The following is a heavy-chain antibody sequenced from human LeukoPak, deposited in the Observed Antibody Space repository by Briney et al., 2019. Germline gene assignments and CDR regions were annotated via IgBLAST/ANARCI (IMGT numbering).Heavy chain of an antibody. J-gene: IGHJ3*01. CDR2: IASTGDT. D-gene: IGHD6-19*01. Sequence: GGSRRLSCGASGFTFSNYDMHWVRQSSGTGLEWVSAIASTGDTYLSGSVKGRFSISRENAKNSLYLEMNSLRAGDTAMYYCARVLVAGTWAFDLWGQGTMVIVSP. V-gene: IGHV3-13*04. CDR3: ARVLVAGTWAFDL. CDR1: GFTFSNYD.